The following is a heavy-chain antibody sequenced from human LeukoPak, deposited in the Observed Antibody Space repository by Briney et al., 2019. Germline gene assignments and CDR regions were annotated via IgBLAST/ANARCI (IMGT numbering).Heavy chain of an antibody. CDR3: ARSRSYYYDSSGYYRTQYYFDY. D-gene: IGHD3-22*01. CDR1: GGSISSYY. J-gene: IGHJ4*02. V-gene: IGHV4-59*12. CDR2: IYYSGST. Sequence: SETLSLTCTVSGGSISSYYWSWIRQPPGKGLEWIGYIYYSGSTNYNPSLKSRVTMSVDTSKNQFSLKLSSVTAADTAVYYCARSRSYYYDSSGYYRTQYYFDYWGQGTLVTVSS.